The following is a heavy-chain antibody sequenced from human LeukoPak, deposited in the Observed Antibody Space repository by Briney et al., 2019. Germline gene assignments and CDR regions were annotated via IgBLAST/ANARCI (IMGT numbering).Heavy chain of an antibody. D-gene: IGHD1-26*01. Sequence: GGSLRLSCAASGFTFSDYYMSWIRQAPGKGLEGVSCISSSGSTIYYADSVKGRFTISRDNAKNSLYLQMNSLRAEDTAVYYCARSAWGYYYGMDVWGQGTTVTVSS. J-gene: IGHJ6*02. CDR1: GFTFSDYY. CDR3: ARSAWGYYYGMDV. V-gene: IGHV3-11*01. CDR2: ISSSGSTI.